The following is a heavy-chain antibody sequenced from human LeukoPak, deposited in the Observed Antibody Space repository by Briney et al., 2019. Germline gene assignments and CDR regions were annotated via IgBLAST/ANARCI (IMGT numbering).Heavy chain of an antibody. CDR2: IKQDGSEK. V-gene: IGHV3-7*01. J-gene: IGHJ4*02. CDR1: GFTFSSYW. CDR3: ARGRTDIVVVPAAINY. D-gene: IGHD2-2*02. Sequence: GGSLRLSCAASGFTFSSYWMSWVRQAPGKGLEWVANIKQDGSEKYYVDSVKGRFTISRDNAKNSLYLQMNSLRAEDTAVYYCARGRTDIVVVPAAINYWGQGTLVTVSS.